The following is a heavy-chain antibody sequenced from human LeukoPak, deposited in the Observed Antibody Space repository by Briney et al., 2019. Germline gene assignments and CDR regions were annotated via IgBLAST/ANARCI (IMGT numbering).Heavy chain of an antibody. CDR2: ISHDGSNK. CDR1: GFTFSSYG. Sequence: PGGALRLSCAASGFTFSSYGMHWVRQAPGKGLEWVAVISHDGSNKYYADSVKGRFTISRDNSKNTLYLQMNSLRAEDTAVYYCAKEDLVRVDYFDYWGQGTLVTVSS. CDR3: AKEDLVRVDYFDY. D-gene: IGHD6-6*01. V-gene: IGHV3-30*18. J-gene: IGHJ4*02.